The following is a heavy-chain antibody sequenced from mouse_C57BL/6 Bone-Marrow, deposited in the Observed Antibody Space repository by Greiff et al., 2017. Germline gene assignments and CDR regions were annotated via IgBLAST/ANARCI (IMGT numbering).Heavy chain of an antibody. J-gene: IGHJ3*01. Sequence: LQQSGAELVRPGASVKMSCKASGNTFTSYNMHWVKQTPSQGPARNGAIYPGNGDTSYNQKCKGKATLTVDKASSTAYMQLSSLTSEDSSVYFCARGWFAYWGQGTLVTVSA. CDR2: IYPGNGDT. CDR1: GNTFTSYN. V-gene: IGHV1-12*01. CDR3: ARGWFAY.